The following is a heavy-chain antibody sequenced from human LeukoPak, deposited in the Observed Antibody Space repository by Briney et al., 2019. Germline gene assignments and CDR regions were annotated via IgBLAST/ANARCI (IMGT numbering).Heavy chain of an antibody. D-gene: IGHD3-10*01. J-gene: IGHJ5*02. V-gene: IGHV4-34*01. CDR3: ARVRPPYYYGSGSYLHWFDP. Sequence: PSETLSLTCAVYGGSFSGYYWSWIRQPPGRDVEWRGEINHNKSTTYNPSPKSRVTISVDASKTKFSHTLISMTAADTAVYYCARVRPPYYYGSGSYLHWFDPWGQGNLVTVSS. CDR2: INHNKST. CDR1: GGSFSGYY.